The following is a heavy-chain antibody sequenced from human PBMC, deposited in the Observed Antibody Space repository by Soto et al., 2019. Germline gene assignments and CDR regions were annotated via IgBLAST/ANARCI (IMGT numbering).Heavy chain of an antibody. CDR2: IIPILGIA. Sequence: SVKVSCKASGGTFSSYTISWVRQAPGQGLEWMGRIIPILGIANYAQKFQGRVTITADKSTSTAYMELSSLRSEDTAVYYCARDSYYDSSGYYRRYYFDYWGQGTTVTVSS. CDR1: GGTFSSYT. CDR3: ARDSYYDSSGYYRRYYFDY. D-gene: IGHD3-22*01. J-gene: IGHJ4*03. V-gene: IGHV1-69*04.